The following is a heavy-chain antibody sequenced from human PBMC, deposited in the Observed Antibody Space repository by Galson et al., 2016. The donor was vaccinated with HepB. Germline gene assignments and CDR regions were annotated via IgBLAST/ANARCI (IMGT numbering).Heavy chain of an antibody. CDR3: ARAGSGADLDY. J-gene: IGHJ4*02. V-gene: IGHV1-2*04. CDR1: GYTFTGYY. Sequence: SVKVSCKASGYTFTGYYLHWVRQAPGQGLEWMGWINPKSGGTTYAQKFQAWVTMTSDTSISTAYTELSRLRSDDTAVYYCARAGSGADLDYWGQGTLVTVSS. D-gene: IGHD3-10*01. CDR2: INPKSGGT.